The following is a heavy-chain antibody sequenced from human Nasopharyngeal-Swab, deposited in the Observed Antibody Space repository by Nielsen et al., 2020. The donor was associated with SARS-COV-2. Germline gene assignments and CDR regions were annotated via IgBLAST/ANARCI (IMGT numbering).Heavy chain of an antibody. D-gene: IGHD3-16*02. CDR1: GFTFSSYA. CDR2: ISGSGGST. V-gene: IGHV3-23*01. J-gene: IGHJ4*02. CDR3: AKAAGLGDYVWGSYRYGYYFDS. Sequence: GESLKISCAASGFTFSSYAMSWVRQAPGKGLEWVSAISGSGGSTYYADSVKGWFTISRDNSKNTMCLQMNSLRAEDTAVYYCAKAAGLGDYVWGSYRYGYYFDSWGQGTLVTVSS.